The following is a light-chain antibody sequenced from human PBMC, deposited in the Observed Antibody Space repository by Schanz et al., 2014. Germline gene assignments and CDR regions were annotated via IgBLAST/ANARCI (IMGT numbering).Light chain of an antibody. CDR3: QHFGWPPLYT. CDR1: QSVSSN. Sequence: EIVMTQSPATLSVSPGERATLSCRASQSVSSNLAWYQQKPGQAPRLLINGASTRATGIPARFSGSGSGSEFTLTISSLQSEDFAVYYCQHFGWPPLYTFGPGTRVDI. J-gene: IGKJ3*01. V-gene: IGKV3-15*01. CDR2: GAS.